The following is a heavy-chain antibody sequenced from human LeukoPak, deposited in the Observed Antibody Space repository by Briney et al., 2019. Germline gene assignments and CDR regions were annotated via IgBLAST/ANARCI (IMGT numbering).Heavy chain of an antibody. CDR2: INHSGST. V-gene: IGHV4-34*01. CDR1: GGSFSVYY. D-gene: IGHD2-15*01. J-gene: IGHJ6*03. Sequence: SETLSLTCAVYGGSFSVYYWSWIRQPPGKGLEWIGEINHSGSTNYNPSLKSRVTISVDTSKNQFSLKLSSVTAADTAVYYCARGMGYCSGGSCSLYYYYYMDVWGKGTTVTVSS. CDR3: ARGMGYCSGGSCSLYYYYYMDV.